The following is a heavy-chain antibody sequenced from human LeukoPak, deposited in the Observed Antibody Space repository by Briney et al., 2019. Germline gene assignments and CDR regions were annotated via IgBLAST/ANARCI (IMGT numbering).Heavy chain of an antibody. CDR1: GYTFTGYY. J-gene: IGHJ4*02. V-gene: IGHV1-2*02. CDR2: INPNSGGT. CDR3: ARHVGGSYYNGQDDN. Sequence: ASVKVSCKASGYTFTGYYMHWVRQAPGQGLEWMGWINPNSGGTNYAQKFQGRVTMTRDTSISTAYMELSRLRSDDTAVYYCARHVGGSYYNGQDDNWGQGTLVTVSS. D-gene: IGHD3-10*01.